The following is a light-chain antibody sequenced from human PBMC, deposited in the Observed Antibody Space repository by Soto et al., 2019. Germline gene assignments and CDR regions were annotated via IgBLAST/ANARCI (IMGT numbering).Light chain of an antibody. Sequence: EIVLTQSPDTLSLSPGDRATLSCRASQSVSSQLAWYQQKPGQAPRLLIYEASNRATGIAARFSGSGSGTDFTLTVSSLEPEDSAVYYCQQRPNWPLTFGQGTRLEIK. CDR1: QSVSSQ. CDR3: QQRPNWPLT. CDR2: EAS. J-gene: IGKJ5*01. V-gene: IGKV3-11*01.